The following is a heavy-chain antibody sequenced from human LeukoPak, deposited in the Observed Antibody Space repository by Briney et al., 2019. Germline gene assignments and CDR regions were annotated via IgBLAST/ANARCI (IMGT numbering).Heavy chain of an antibody. D-gene: IGHD4-17*01. J-gene: IGHJ5*02. CDR2: IYHTGDT. V-gene: IGHV4-30-4*01. CDR1: GGSVSSGDYY. CDR3: AGDQGDYGDYGWFDA. Sequence: SQTLSLTCTVSGGSVSSGDYYWAWNRQPPGKGPEWIGYIYHTGDTYYNPSLKSRATISVDTAKNQFSLRLSFVTATDTAVYFCAGDQGDYGDYGWFDAWGQGIQVTVSS.